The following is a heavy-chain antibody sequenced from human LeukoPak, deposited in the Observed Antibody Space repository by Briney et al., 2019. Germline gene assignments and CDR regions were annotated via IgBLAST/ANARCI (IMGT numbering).Heavy chain of an antibody. Sequence: SGTLSLTCAVSGYSLSSGYYWGWIRQPPGRGLEWIGRIYDSGSTYYNPSLKSRVTISVDTSKNQFSLKLSSVTAADTAVYYCARGEDGYNAFYYYYYMDVWGKGTTVTVS. D-gene: IGHD5-24*01. J-gene: IGHJ6*03. CDR3: ARGEDGYNAFYYYYYMDV. V-gene: IGHV4-38-2*01. CDR2: IYDSGST. CDR1: GYSLSSGYY.